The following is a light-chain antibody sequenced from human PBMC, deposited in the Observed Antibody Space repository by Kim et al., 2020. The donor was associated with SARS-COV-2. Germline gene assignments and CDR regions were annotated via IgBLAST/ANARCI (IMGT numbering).Light chain of an antibody. J-gene: IGLJ1*01. Sequence: GQRLSILFSGRFSSIGSHSVYWYRQFPGTAPKLLDYRNDQRPSGVPDRFSGSKSGTSASLAISGLRSADEADYYCAARDDSLSGFLFGGGTKVTVL. CDR1: FSSIGSHS. CDR2: RND. V-gene: IGLV1-47*01. CDR3: AARDDSLSGFL.